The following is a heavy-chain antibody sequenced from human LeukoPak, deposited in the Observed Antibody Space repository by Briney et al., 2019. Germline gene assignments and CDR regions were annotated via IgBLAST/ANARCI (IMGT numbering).Heavy chain of an antibody. Sequence: GGSQRLSCAASGFKFSDYYMEWVRQAPGKGLEWVGLVKHKANSYTTEYAASVRGRFTISRDDSKNSLYLQMNSLKTEDTAVYFCTKFDYWGQGTLVTVSS. V-gene: IGHV3-72*01. CDR1: GFKFSDYY. CDR2: VKHKANSYTT. CDR3: TKFDY. J-gene: IGHJ4*02.